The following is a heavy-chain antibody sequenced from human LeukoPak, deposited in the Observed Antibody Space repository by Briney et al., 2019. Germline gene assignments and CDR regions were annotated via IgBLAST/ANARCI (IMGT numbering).Heavy chain of an antibody. V-gene: IGHV3-23*01. Sequence: GGSLRLSCAASGFTFSSYAMSWVRQAPGKGLEWVSAISGSGGSTYYADSVKGRFTISRDNAKKSLYLQMNSLGAEDTALYYCVKVTAAGFVDHWGQGTLVTVSS. D-gene: IGHD6-13*01. CDR1: GFTFSSYA. CDR2: ISGSGGST. J-gene: IGHJ4*02. CDR3: VKVTAAGFVDH.